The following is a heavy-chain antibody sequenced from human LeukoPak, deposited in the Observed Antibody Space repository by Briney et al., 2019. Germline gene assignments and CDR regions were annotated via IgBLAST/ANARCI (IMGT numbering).Heavy chain of an antibody. Sequence: PGGSLRLSCAASGFTFSSYGMHWVRQAPGKGLEWVAVISYDGSNKYYADSVKGRFTISRDNSKNTLYLQMNSLRAEDTAVYYCAKDSLEVMTALDYWGQGTLVTVSS. CDR3: AKDSLEVMTALDY. CDR1: GFTFSSYG. J-gene: IGHJ4*02. V-gene: IGHV3-30*18. CDR2: ISYDGSNK. D-gene: IGHD2-21*02.